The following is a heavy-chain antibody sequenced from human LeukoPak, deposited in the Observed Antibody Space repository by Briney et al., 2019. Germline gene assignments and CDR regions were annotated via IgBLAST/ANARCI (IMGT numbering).Heavy chain of an antibody. D-gene: IGHD3-22*01. CDR3: AKTGYDSSGYPSDY. Sequence: GGSLRLSCAASGFTFSSYGMSWVRQAPGKGLEWVSGISGSGGRTYYADSVKGRFTISRDNSKNTLNLQMNSLRAEDTAVYYCAKTGYDSSGYPSDYWGQGTLVTVSS. CDR2: ISGSGGRT. CDR1: GFTFSSYG. J-gene: IGHJ4*02. V-gene: IGHV3-23*01.